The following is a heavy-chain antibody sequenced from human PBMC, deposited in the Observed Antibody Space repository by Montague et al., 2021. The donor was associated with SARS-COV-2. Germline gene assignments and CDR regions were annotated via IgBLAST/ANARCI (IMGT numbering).Heavy chain of an antibody. V-gene: IGHV4-59*08. CDR3: ASHGPFVVVNAIHDTFDI. CDR2: IYYSGST. CDR1: GGSTTSYY. D-gene: IGHD2-21*01. J-gene: IGHJ3*02. Sequence: SETLSLTCTVSGGSTTSYYWSWIRQPPGKGLEYIGYIYYSGSTNYNPSLKSRVTISVDTSKNQFSLKLSSVTAADTAVYYCASHGPFVVVNAIHDTFDIWGQGTMVTASS.